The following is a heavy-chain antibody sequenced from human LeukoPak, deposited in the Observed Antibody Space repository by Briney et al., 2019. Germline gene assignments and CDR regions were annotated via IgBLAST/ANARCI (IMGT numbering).Heavy chain of an antibody. CDR1: GFTFSSYA. V-gene: IGHV3-30*04. Sequence: GGSLRLSCAASGFTFSSYAMHWVRQAPGKGLEWVAVISYDESNKYYADSVKGRFTISRDNSKNTLYLQMNSLRAEDTAVYYCARGGSPFDYWGQGTLVTVSS. D-gene: IGHD3-10*01. J-gene: IGHJ4*02. CDR3: ARGGSPFDY. CDR2: ISYDESNK.